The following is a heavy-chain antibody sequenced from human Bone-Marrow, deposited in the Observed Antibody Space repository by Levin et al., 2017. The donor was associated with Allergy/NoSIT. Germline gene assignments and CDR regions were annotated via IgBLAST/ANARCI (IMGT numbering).Heavy chain of an antibody. Sequence: GESLKISCAASGFTFSSYSMNWVRQAPGKGLEWVSSISSSSSYIYYADSVKGRFTISRDNAKNSLYLQMNSLRAEDTAVYYCARDPVTANLPGYWGQGTLVTVSS. CDR3: ARDPVTANLPGY. V-gene: IGHV3-21*01. J-gene: IGHJ4*02. CDR1: GFTFSSYS. CDR2: ISSSSSYI. D-gene: IGHD2-21*02.